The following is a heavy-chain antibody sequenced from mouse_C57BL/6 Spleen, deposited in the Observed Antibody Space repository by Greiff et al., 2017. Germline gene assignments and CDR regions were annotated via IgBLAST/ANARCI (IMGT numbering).Heavy chain of an antibody. Sequence: EVQLVESGGGLVKPGGSLKLSCAASGFTFSSYAMSWVRQTPEKRLEWVATISDGGSYTYYPDNVKGRFTISRDNAKNNLYLQMGHLKSEDTAMYYCARLRQGPYYAMDYWSQGTSVTVSS. CDR2: ISDGGSYT. CDR3: ARLRQGPYYAMDY. CDR1: GFTFSSYA. D-gene: IGHD2-12*01. J-gene: IGHJ4*01. V-gene: IGHV5-4*01.